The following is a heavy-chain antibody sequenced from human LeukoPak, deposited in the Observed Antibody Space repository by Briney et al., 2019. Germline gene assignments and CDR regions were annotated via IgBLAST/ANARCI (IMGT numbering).Heavy chain of an antibody. CDR3: ARGLHVLRYFDWLSAFDY. CDR2: MNPNSGNT. CDR1: GYTFTSYD. D-gene: IGHD3-9*01. V-gene: IGHV1-8*01. J-gene: IGHJ4*02. Sequence: ASVKVSCKASGYTFTSYDINWVRQGTGQGLEWMGWMNPNSGNTGYAQKFQGRVTMTRNTSISTAYMELSSLRSEDTAVYYCARGLHVLRYFDWLSAFDYWGQGTLVTVSS.